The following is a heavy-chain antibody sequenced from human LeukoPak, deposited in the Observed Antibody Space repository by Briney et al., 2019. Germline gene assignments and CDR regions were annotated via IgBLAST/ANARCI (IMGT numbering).Heavy chain of an antibody. Sequence: SETLSLTCTVSGGSISSYYWSWIRQPAGKGLEWIGRIYTSGSTNYNPSLKSRVTISVDKSKNQFSLKLSSVTAADTAVYYCARDGSTTPGGDYMDVWGKGTTVTVSS. D-gene: IGHD1-1*01. CDR2: IYTSGST. CDR1: GGSISSYY. CDR3: ARDGSTTPGGDYMDV. V-gene: IGHV4-4*07. J-gene: IGHJ6*03.